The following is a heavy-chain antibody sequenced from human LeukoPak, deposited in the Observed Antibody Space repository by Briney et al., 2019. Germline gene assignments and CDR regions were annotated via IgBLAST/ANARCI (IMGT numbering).Heavy chain of an antibody. CDR3: ARDISEMGAFDI. CDR2: IRSDAYGGTI. V-gene: IGHV3-49*04. Sequence: GGSLRLSCRASGFTFGDYAVNWVRRAPGKGLEWVGFIRSDAYGGTIQYDASVRGRFTISRDDSKTIAYLQMHSLETEDTAVYYCARDISEMGAFDIWGLGTMVTVSS. J-gene: IGHJ3*02. CDR1: GFTFGDYA. D-gene: IGHD5-24*01.